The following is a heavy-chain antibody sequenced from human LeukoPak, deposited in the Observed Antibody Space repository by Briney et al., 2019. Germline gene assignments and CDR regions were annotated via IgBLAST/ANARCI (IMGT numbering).Heavy chain of an antibody. J-gene: IGHJ3*02. CDR3: ASIGYYYGSGSYYNNRYDAFDI. D-gene: IGHD3-10*01. CDR1: GGSISSYY. V-gene: IGHV4-59*01. CDR2: IYYSGST. Sequence: SETPSLTCTVSGGSISSYYWSWIRQPPGKGLEWIGYIYYSGSTNYNPSLKSRVTISVDTSKNQFSLKLSSVTAADTAVYYCASIGYYYGSGSYYNNRYDAFDIWGQGTMVTVSS.